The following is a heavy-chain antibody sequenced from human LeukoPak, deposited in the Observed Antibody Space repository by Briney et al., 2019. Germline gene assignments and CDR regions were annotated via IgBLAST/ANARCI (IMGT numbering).Heavy chain of an antibody. V-gene: IGHV3-53*01. J-gene: IGHJ4*02. CDR3: ARGIAAAGTALYN. Sequence: GGSLRLSCVGSGLTLSIYGMSWVRQAPGKGLEWVSVIYSDGTTYNADSVKGRFTISRDNSKNTLYLQINSLRAEDTAVYYCARGIAAAGTALYNWGQGTLLTVSS. D-gene: IGHD6-13*01. CDR1: GLTLSIYG. CDR2: IYSDGTT.